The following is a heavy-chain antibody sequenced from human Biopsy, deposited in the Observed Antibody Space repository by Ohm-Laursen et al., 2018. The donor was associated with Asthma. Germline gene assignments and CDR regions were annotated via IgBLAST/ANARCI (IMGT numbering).Heavy chain of an antibody. CDR1: GGTFSNFA. Sequence: ASVKVSCKAPGGTFSNFAISWVRQAPGQGLEWLGGISTVFGTTNYAQKFQGRVTITADESTSTAYMEVTSLRSEDTAIYYCARCQVGYSSGWSLLLKKIYYSGMDVWGQGTAVTVSS. V-gene: IGHV1-69*13. CDR2: ISTVFGTT. CDR3: ARCQVGYSSGWSLLLKKIYYSGMDV. J-gene: IGHJ6*02. D-gene: IGHD6-19*01.